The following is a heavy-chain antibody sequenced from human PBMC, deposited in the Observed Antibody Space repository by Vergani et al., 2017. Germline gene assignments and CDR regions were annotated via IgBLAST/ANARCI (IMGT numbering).Heavy chain of an antibody. V-gene: IGHV1-69*13. CDR2: IIPIFATA. CDR3: ARDRSILRRADYYYYYGMDV. J-gene: IGHJ6*02. D-gene: IGHD6-13*01. CDR1: GGTFSSYA. Sequence: QVLLVQSGAEVKKPGSSVKVSCKASGGTFSSYAISWVRQAPGQGLEWMGRIIPIFATANFAQKFQGRVTFTADESTSTAYMELSSLRSEDTAVYYCARDRSILRRADYYYYYGMDVWGQGTTVTVSS.